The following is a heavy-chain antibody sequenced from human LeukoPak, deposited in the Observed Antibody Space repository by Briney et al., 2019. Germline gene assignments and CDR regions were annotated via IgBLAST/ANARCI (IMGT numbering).Heavy chain of an antibody. J-gene: IGHJ4*02. CDR1: GDSISSYY. CDR2: IHPSGNA. CDR3: ARGPPPDFDY. Sequence: SETLSLTCTVSGDSISSYYWSWVRQPAGRGLEWIGRIHPSGNANYNPSLKSRVTLSVDTSKNQFSLKLSSVTAADTAVYYCARGPPPDFDYWGRGTLVTVSS. V-gene: IGHV4-4*07.